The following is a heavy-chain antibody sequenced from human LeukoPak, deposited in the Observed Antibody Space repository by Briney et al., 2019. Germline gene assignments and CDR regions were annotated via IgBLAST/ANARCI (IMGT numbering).Heavy chain of an antibody. Sequence: SETLSLTCTVSGGSISSYYWSWIRQPPGKGLEWIGYIYTSGSTNYNPSLKSRVTISVDTSKNQFSLKLSSVTAADTAVYYCASTPVPYCMDVWGKGTTVTVSS. J-gene: IGHJ6*03. CDR2: IYTSGST. CDR1: GGSISSYY. CDR3: ASTPVPYCMDV. V-gene: IGHV4-4*09. D-gene: IGHD2-2*01.